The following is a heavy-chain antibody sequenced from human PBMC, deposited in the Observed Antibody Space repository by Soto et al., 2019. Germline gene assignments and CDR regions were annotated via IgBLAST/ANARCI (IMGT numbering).Heavy chain of an antibody. D-gene: IGHD2-8*01. V-gene: IGHV5-51*01. CDR1: GYSFRSYW. Sequence: ESLKISCKTSGYSFRSYWIGWVRQMPGKGLEWMAIIYPGDSNTRYSPSFQGQVTISADKSISTAYMELSSLRSEDTAVYYCARHYCTNGVCSLGYWGQGTLVTVSS. CDR2: IYPGDSNT. J-gene: IGHJ4*02. CDR3: ARHYCTNGVCSLGY.